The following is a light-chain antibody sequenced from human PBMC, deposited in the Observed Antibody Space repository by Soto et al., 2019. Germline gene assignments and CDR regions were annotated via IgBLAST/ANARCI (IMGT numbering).Light chain of an antibody. J-gene: IGLJ1*01. CDR3: SSYTSRDTRV. Sequence: QSALTQPASVSGSPGQSITISCTGTSSDVGGYNFVSWYQQHPDKAPKLMVYEVTKRPSGVSDRFSGSKSGNTASLTISGLQAEDEAEYYCSSYTSRDTRVFGTGTKVTVL. CDR1: SSDVGGYNF. CDR2: EVT. V-gene: IGLV2-14*01.